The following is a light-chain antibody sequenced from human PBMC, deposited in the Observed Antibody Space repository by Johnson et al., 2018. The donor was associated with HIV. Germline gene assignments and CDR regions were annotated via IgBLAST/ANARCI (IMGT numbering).Light chain of an antibody. CDR3: GTWDSSLSAYV. CDR2: ENN. V-gene: IGLV1-51*02. CDR1: SSNIGKNS. Sequence: QSVLTQPPSVSAAPGQKVTIPCSGSSSNIGKNSVSWYQQLPGTAPKLLIYENNKRPSGIPDRFSGSQSGTSTTLAITGLQTGDEADYYCGTWDSSLSAYVFGTGTKVTVL. J-gene: IGLJ1*01.